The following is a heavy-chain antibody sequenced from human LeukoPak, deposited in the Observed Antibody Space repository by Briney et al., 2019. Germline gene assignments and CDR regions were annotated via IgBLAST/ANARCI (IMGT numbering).Heavy chain of an antibody. CDR3: ARASRIPYYYYMDV. CDR2: IYTSGST. V-gene: IGHV4-4*07. D-gene: IGHD5-18*01. CDR1: GGSISSYY. J-gene: IGHJ6*03. Sequence: SETLSLTCTVSGGSISSYYWSWIRQPAGKGLEWNGRIYTSGSTNYNPSLKSRVTVSVDTSKNQFSLKLSSVTAADTAVYYCARASRIPYYYYMDVWGKGTTVTVSS.